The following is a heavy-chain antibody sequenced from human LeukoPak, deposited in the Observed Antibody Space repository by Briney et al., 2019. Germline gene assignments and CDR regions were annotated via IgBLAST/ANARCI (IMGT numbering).Heavy chain of an antibody. J-gene: IGHJ4*02. CDR2: ISGGGRST. Sequence: GGSLRLSCAASGFTFSSYSMNWVRQAPGKGLEWVSTISGGGRSTDYADSVKGQFTISRDNSKNTLYLQMNSLRAEDTAVYYCARERYFDYWGQGTLVTVSS. V-gene: IGHV3-23*01. CDR1: GFTFSSYS. CDR3: ARERYFDY.